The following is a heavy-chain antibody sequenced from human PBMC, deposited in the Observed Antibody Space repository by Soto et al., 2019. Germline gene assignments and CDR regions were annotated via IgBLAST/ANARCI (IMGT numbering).Heavy chain of an antibody. CDR3: AKEDGAAFKS. CDR2: IFPLVAMV. J-gene: IGHJ4*02. CDR1: GGDLTNSG. D-gene: IGHD1-26*01. Sequence: QVHLVQSGAEMKKPGSSVKVSCKVSGGDLTNSGISWVRQAPGQGLEWMGGIFPLVAMVDYSQKFQGRVTITADDSTNPAYMDLGSLRSEDTAVYYCAKEDGAAFKSGGQGTRVIVSS. V-gene: IGHV1-69*12.